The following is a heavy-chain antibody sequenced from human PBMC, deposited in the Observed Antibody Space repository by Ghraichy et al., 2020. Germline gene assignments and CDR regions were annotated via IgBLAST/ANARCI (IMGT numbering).Heavy chain of an antibody. V-gene: IGHV3-48*02. CDR3: ARAKGGHYYDNSGLNKYWYFDP. Sequence: GGSLRLSCAASGFIFTDYNMNWVRQAPGKGLEWISFLSVSSDVNYYTDSVKGRFTISRDNAKNALYLQMNNLRDDDTAVYYCARAKGGHYYDNSGLNKYWYFDPWGRCTLVTLSS. J-gene: IGHJ2*01. D-gene: IGHD3-22*01. CDR1: GFIFTDYN. CDR2: LSVSSDVN.